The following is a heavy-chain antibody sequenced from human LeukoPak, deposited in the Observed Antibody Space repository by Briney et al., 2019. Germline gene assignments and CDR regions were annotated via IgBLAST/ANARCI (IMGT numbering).Heavy chain of an antibody. Sequence: ASVKVSCKASGYTLTSYGISWVRQAPGQGLEWMGWISAYNGNTNFAQKLQGRVTMTTDTSTSTAYMDLRSLRSDDTAVYYCARDQAATNTQVRFCLDWGQGTLVTVSS. D-gene: IGHD3-9*01. CDR3: ARDQAATNTQVRFCLD. CDR1: GYTLTSYG. J-gene: IGHJ4*02. V-gene: IGHV1-18*01. CDR2: ISAYNGNT.